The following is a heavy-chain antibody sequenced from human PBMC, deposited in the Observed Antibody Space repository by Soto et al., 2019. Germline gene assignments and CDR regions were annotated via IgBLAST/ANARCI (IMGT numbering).Heavy chain of an antibody. Sequence: PSETLSLTCTVSGGSISSYYWSWILQPPGKGLEWIGYIYYSGSTNYNPSLKSRVAISVDTSKNQFSLKLSSVTAADTAVYYCARDLYYDFWSGYYTVIQFDYWGQGTLVTVSS. J-gene: IGHJ4*02. CDR1: GGSISSYY. CDR2: IYYSGST. CDR3: ARDLYYDFWSGYYTVIQFDY. D-gene: IGHD3-3*01. V-gene: IGHV4-59*01.